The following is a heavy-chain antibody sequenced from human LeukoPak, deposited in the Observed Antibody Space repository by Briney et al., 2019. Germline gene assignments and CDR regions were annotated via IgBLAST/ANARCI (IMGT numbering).Heavy chain of an antibody. CDR1: GYTFTSYS. V-gene: IGHV1-18*01. J-gene: IGHJ4*02. Sequence: ASVKVSCKAYGYTFTSYSINWVRQVPGQGLEWMGWISTYNGNTNYGQKLQGRVTLTTDTSTSTAYMELRSLRSDDTAVFYCARDVRGELALQPDYWGQGTLVTVSS. CDR3: ARDVRGELALQPDY. CDR2: ISTYNGNT. D-gene: IGHD1-26*01.